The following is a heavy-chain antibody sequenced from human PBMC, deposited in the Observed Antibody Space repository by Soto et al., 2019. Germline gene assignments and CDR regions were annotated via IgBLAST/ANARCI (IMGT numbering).Heavy chain of an antibody. D-gene: IGHD2-2*01. J-gene: IGHJ4*02. CDR3: ARGGVTLSYCSSTTCTSDY. V-gene: IGHV3-74*01. CDR1: GFTFSSYW. Sequence: GSLRLSCAASGFTFSSYWMHWVRQAPGKGLVWVSRINSDGSSTSYADSVKGRFTISRDNAKNSLYLQMNSLRAEDTAVYYCARGGVTLSYCSSTTCTSDYWGQGTLVT. CDR2: INSDGSST.